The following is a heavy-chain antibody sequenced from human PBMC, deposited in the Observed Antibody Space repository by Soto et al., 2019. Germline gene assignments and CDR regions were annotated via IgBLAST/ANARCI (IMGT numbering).Heavy chain of an antibody. CDR2: IRSKAYGGTT. V-gene: IGHV3-49*04. D-gene: IGHD6-13*01. Sequence: HPGGSLRLSCTASGFTFGDYAMSWVRQAPGKGLEWVGFIRSKAYGGTTEYAASVKGRFTISRDDSKSIAYLQMNSLKTEDTAVYYCYGIAAAGKVVDYWGQGTLVTVSS. CDR3: YGIAAAGKVVDY. CDR1: GFTFGDYA. J-gene: IGHJ4*02.